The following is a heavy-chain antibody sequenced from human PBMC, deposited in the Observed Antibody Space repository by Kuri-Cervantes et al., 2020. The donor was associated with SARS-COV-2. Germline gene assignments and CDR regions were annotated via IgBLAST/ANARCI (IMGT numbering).Heavy chain of an antibody. CDR1: GGTFSSYA. V-gene: IGHV1-69*13. CDR2: IIPIFGTA. Sequence: SVKVSCKASGGTFSSYAISGVRQAPGQGLEWMGGIIPIFGTANYAQKFQGRVTITADESTSTAYMELSSLRSEETAVYYCARAGYSGYDRIAAAGPPGYWGQGTLVTVSS. J-gene: IGHJ4*02. D-gene: IGHD5-12*01. CDR3: ARAGYSGYDRIAAAGPPGY.